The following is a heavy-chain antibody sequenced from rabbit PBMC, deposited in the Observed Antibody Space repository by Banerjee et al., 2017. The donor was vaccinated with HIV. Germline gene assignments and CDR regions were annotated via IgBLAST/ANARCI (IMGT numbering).Heavy chain of an antibody. J-gene: IGHJ4*01. D-gene: IGHD4-1*01. CDR3: ARAVSSGWGGFFNL. CDR2: IYGSNSA. Sequence: QEQLEESGGDLVKPEGSLTLTCTASGFSFSSRYWICWVRQAPGKGLEWIGGIYGSNSAYYASWVNGRFTISSDNAQNTVDLQMNSLTAADTATYFCARAVSSGWGGFFNLWGPGTLVTVS. V-gene: IGHV1S45*01. CDR1: GFSFSSRYW.